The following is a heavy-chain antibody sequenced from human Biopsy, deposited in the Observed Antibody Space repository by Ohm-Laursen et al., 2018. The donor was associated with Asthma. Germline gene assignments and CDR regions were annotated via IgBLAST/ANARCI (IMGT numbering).Heavy chain of an antibody. Sequence: TLSLTCPVSGGSITSSSYYWGWIRQPPGKGMEWIGSMYHSGSPYYHLSLKSRATISVDRSKNQLSLKMSSVTAADTTVYFCVRHRYSSSWSTFDYWGQGALVTVSS. CDR1: GGSITSSSYY. CDR3: VRHRYSSSWSTFDY. D-gene: IGHD2-15*01. V-gene: IGHV4-39*01. J-gene: IGHJ4*02. CDR2: MYHSGSP.